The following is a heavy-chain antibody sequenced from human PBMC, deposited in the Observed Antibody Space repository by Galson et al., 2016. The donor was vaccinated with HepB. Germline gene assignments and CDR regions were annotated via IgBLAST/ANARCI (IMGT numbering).Heavy chain of an antibody. Sequence: SLRLSCAASGFTFSRHGMHWFRQAPGKGLEWVAVIWHDGNNKYYADSVKGRFTISRDTPKNTLYLQMNSLRAEDTAVYFCARGGDFWSGYYRKDFDCWGQGTLVTVSS. CDR2: IWHDGNNK. D-gene: IGHD3-3*01. CDR1: GFTFSRHG. CDR3: ARGGDFWSGYYRKDFDC. J-gene: IGHJ4*02. V-gene: IGHV3-33*01.